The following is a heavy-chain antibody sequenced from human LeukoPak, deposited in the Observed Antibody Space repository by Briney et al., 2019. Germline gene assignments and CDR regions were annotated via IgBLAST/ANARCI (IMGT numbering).Heavy chain of an antibody. CDR3: AKVAEVGATGYYYYMDV. J-gene: IGHJ6*03. Sequence: PGGSLRLSCAASGFTVSSNYMSWVRQAPGKGLEWVSVIYSGGSTYYADSVKGRFTISRDNSKNTLYLQMNSLRAEDTAVYYCAKVAEVGATGYYYYMDVWGKGTTVTISS. CDR2: IYSGGST. D-gene: IGHD1-26*01. V-gene: IGHV3-66*01. CDR1: GFTVSSNY.